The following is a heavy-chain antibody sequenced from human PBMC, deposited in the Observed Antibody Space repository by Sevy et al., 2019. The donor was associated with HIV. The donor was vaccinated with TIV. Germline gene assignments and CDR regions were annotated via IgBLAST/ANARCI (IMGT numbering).Heavy chain of an antibody. CDR3: ARGRYCTGGVCKRLRFIEPFDY. CDR2: INHSGST. Sequence: SETLSLTCAVYGGSFSGYYWSWIRQPPGKGLEWIGEINHSGSTNYNPSLKSRVTISVDTSKNQFSLKLSSVTAADTAVYYCARGRYCTGGVCKRLRFIEPFDYWGQGTLVTVSS. D-gene: IGHD2-8*02. V-gene: IGHV4-34*01. CDR1: GGSFSGYY. J-gene: IGHJ4*02.